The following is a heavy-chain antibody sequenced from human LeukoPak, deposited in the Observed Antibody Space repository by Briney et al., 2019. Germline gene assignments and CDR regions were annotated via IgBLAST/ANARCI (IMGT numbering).Heavy chain of an antibody. J-gene: IGHJ4*02. CDR2: ISAYNDNT. V-gene: IGHV1-18*01. CDR3: ARNEFSLIAVAGPSFDY. CDR1: GYTFTSYA. Sequence: ASVTVSCKASGYTFTSYAITWVRQAPGQGLEWMGWISAYNDNTNYAQELQGRVTMTTDTSTSTAYMELRSLRSDDTAVYYCARNEFSLIAVAGPSFDYWGQGTLVTVSS. D-gene: IGHD6-19*01.